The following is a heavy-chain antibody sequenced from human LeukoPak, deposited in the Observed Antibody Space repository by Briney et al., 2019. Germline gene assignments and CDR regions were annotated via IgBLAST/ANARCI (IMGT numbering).Heavy chain of an antibody. Sequence: SETLSLTCAVSGGSFSGFYWSWIRQPPGGGLEWIADINHSGTTNYNPSLKSRVTISVDTSKNQLSLNLKSMTAADTAVYYCTRQYSSSYYSDYWGQGTLVTVSS. CDR2: INHSGTT. CDR3: TRQYSSSYYSDY. V-gene: IGHV4-34*01. D-gene: IGHD6-6*01. CDR1: GGSFSGFY. J-gene: IGHJ4*02.